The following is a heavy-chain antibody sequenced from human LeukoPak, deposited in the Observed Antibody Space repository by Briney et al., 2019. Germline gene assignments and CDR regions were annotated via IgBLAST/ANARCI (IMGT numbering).Heavy chain of an antibody. J-gene: IGHJ5*02. CDR1: GGTLSRFA. D-gene: IGHD6-13*01. Sequence: GASVKVSCKASGGTLSRFAISWVRQAPGQGLEWMGWIHIYRGNTNYAQKFQGRVTMTTDTSTSTVYMEVRGLRSDDTAMYYCARDVGITVADSFDPWGQGTLVTVSS. CDR3: ARDVGITVADSFDP. CDR2: IHIYRGNT. V-gene: IGHV1-18*01.